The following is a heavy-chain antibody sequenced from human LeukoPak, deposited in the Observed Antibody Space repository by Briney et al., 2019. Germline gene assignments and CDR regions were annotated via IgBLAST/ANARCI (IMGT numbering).Heavy chain of an antibody. J-gene: IGHJ4*02. V-gene: IGHV4-31*03. CDR3: ARGSVSGWSHSDY. Sequence: SETLSLTCTVSGGSISSGGYYWSWIRQHPGKGLEWIGYIYYSGSTYYNPSLKSRVIISVDTSKNQFSLKLSSVTAADTAVYYCARGSVSGWSHSDYWGQGTLVTVSS. D-gene: IGHD6-19*01. CDR2: IYYSGST. CDR1: GGSISSGGYY.